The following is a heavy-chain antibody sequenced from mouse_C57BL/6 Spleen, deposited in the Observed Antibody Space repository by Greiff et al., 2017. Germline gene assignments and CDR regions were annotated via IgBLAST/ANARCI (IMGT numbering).Heavy chain of an antibody. J-gene: IGHJ1*03. CDR3: ARDYGSSYGYFDV. D-gene: IGHD1-1*01. CDR2: IDPANGNT. Sequence: VQLQQSVAELVRPGASVKLSCTASGFNIKNTYMHWVKQRPEQGLEWIGRIDPANGNTKYTPKFQGKATITANTSSNTAYLQLSSLTSEDTAIYYCARDYGSSYGYFDVWGTGTTVTVSS. CDR1: GFNIKNTY. V-gene: IGHV14-3*01.